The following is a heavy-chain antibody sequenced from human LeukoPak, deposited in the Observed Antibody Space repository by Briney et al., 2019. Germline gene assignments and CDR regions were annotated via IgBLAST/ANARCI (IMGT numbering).Heavy chain of an antibody. CDR3: ARSYYDFWSGYLYYYYMDV. Sequence: SETLSLTCTVSGGSISSYYWSWIRQPAGKGLESIGHISTSGSTNYNPSLKSRVTMSVDTSKNQFSLKLSSVTAADTAVYYCARSYYDFWSGYLYYYYMDVWGKGTTVTVSS. J-gene: IGHJ6*03. CDR1: GGSISSYY. V-gene: IGHV4-4*07. CDR2: ISTSGST. D-gene: IGHD3-3*01.